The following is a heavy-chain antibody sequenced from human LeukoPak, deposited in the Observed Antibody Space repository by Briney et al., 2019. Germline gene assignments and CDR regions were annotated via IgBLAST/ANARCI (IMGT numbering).Heavy chain of an antibody. CDR1: GFTFSSYS. CDR2: ISSRSSYI. J-gene: IGHJ4*02. Sequence: GGSLRLFCAASGFTFSSYSMNWVRQAPGKGLEWVSSISSRSSYIYYTDSVKGRFTISRDNAKNSLHLQMNSLRAEDTALYYCARGSTGGYSGYDATRKYFDYWGQGTLVTVSS. V-gene: IGHV3-21*01. CDR3: ARGSTGGYSGYDATRKYFDY. D-gene: IGHD5-12*01.